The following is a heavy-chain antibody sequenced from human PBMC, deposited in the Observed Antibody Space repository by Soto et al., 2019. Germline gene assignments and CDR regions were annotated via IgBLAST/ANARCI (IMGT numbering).Heavy chain of an antibody. V-gene: IGHV4-30-4*01. Sequence: LSLTCTVSGGSISSGDYYWCWIRQPPGKGLEWIGYIYYSGSTYYNPSLKSRVTISVDTSKNQFSLKLSSVTAADTAVYYCARRITMVANNWFDPWGQGTLVTVSS. J-gene: IGHJ5*02. CDR2: IYYSGST. D-gene: IGHD3-10*01. CDR1: GGSISSGDYY. CDR3: ARRITMVANNWFDP.